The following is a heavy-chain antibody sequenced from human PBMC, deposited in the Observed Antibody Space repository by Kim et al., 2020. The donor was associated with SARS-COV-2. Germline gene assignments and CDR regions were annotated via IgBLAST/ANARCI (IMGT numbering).Heavy chain of an antibody. CDR1: GGTFSSYA. J-gene: IGHJ4*02. CDR2: IIPIFGTA. V-gene: IGHV1-69*13. D-gene: IGHD6-13*01. Sequence: SVKVSCKASGGTFSSYAISWVRQAPGQGLEWMGGIIPIFGTANYAQKFQGRVTITADESTNTAYMELSSLRSEDTAVYYCAAAHLIGSLIAAAVDYWGQGTLVTVSS. CDR3: AAAHLIGSLIAAAVDY.